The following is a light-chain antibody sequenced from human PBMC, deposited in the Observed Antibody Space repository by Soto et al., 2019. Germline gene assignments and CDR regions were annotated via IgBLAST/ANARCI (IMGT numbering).Light chain of an antibody. CDR2: AAS. CDR3: LQDYNYPAT. V-gene: IGKV1-6*01. J-gene: IGKJ1*01. CDR1: QGIRND. Sequence: AIQMPLSPSSLSASVRDRVTLPCRASQGIRNDLGWYQQKPGKAPKLLIYAASSLQSGVPSRFSGSGSGTDFTLTISSLQPEDFATYYCLQDYNYPATFGQGTKVDIK.